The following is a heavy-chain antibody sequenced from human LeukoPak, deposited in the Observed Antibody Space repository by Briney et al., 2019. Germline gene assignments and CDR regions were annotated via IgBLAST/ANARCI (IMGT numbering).Heavy chain of an antibody. CDR2: INPSGRST. D-gene: IGHD3-22*01. V-gene: IGHV1-46*01. Sequence: GASVKVSCKAPGYTFTNYYMHWVRQAPGQGLEWMGIINPSGRSTTYVQQFQGRVTMTRDMSTSTVYMELSSLRSEDTAVYYCARGRNYYDSSDYYEGDAFDIWAKGQWSPSLQ. CDR1: GYTFTNYY. J-gene: IGHJ3*02. CDR3: ARGRNYYDSSDYYEGDAFDI.